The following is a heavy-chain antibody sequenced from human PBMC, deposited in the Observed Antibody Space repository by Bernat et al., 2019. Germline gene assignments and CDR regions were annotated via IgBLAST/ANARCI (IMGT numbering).Heavy chain of an antibody. V-gene: IGHV1-18*01. D-gene: IGHD3-10*01. CDR3: ARDPVYFRFGELLAGFRYFDL. J-gene: IGHJ2*01. Sequence: QIQLVQSGAEVKKPGASVKVSCKASGYTFTSYGISWVRQAPGQGLEWMGWISAYNGNTNYAQKLQGRVTMTTDTSTSTAYMELRSLRSDDTAVYYWARDPVYFRFGELLAGFRYFDLWGRGTLVTVSS. CDR2: ISAYNGNT. CDR1: GYTFTSYG.